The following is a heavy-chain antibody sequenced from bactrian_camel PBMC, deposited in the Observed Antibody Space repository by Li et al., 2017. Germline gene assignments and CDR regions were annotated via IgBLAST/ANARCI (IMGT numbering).Heavy chain of an antibody. V-gene: IGHV3S6*01. D-gene: IGHD3*01. CDR3: SADPYRAGYCSVFDEPEY. J-gene: IGHJ4*01. Sequence: VQLVESGGALVQPGGSVRLSCAASGFTFSDYWMSWVRQAPGKARVGVAGIDSDGSTKCHDSVKGRFTISKDNANNSLYLEMNNLTPEDTAMYYCSADPYRAGYCSVFDEPEYLGQGTQVTVS. CDR2: IDSDGST. CDR1: GFTFSDYW.